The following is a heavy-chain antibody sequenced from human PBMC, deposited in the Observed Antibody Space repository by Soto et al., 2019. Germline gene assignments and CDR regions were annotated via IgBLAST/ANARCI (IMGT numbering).Heavy chain of an antibody. CDR2: IIPIFGTA. J-gene: IGHJ6*02. CDR1: GGTFSSYA. D-gene: IGHD2-2*01. Sequence: QVQLVQSGAEVKKPGSSVKVSCKASGGTFSSYAISWVRQAPGQGLEWMGGIIPIFGTANYAQKFQGRVTITADESTRTAYMELRSLRTEDTAVYYCARDHPSGDYPADYYYYGMDVWGQGTTVTVSS. CDR3: ARDHPSGDYPADYYYYGMDV. V-gene: IGHV1-69*01.